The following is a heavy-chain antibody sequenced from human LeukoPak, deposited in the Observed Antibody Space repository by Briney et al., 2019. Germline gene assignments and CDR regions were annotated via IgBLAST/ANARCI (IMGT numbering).Heavy chain of an antibody. V-gene: IGHV4-30-2*01. Sequence: PSQTLSLTCTVSGGSISSGGYYWSWIRQPPGKGLEWIGYIYHSGSTYYNPSLKSRVTISLDTSKNQFSLKLSSVTAADTAVYYCARGGASSGSYSPWGQGTLVTVSS. CDR2: IYHSGST. D-gene: IGHD1-26*01. CDR1: GGSISSGGYY. CDR3: ARGGASSGSYSP. J-gene: IGHJ5*02.